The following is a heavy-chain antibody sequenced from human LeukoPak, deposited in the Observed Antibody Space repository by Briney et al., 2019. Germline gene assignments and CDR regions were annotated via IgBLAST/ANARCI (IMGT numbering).Heavy chain of an antibody. J-gene: IGHJ4*02. D-gene: IGHD3-9*01. CDR1: GYSFTDYY. CDR3: ARVVPHPRGNGLRYFDWLSRGDDKGGFDS. V-gene: IGHV1-2*02. CDR2: INPNSGGT. Sequence: ASVKVSCKSSGYSFTDYYIHWVRQAPGQGLEWMGWINPNSGGTKDAQKFQGRVILSRDTSISKAYMEQGRLRSDDTAVYYCARVVPHPRGNGLRYFDWLSRGDDKGGFDSWGQGSLVNV.